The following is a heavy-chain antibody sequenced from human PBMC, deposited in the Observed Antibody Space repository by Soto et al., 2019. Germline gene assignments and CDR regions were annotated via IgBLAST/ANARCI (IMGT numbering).Heavy chain of an antibody. CDR2: LIPIYGTP. V-gene: IGHV1-69*01. CDR1: GGTFGSYS. Sequence: QVHLVQSGAEVKRPGSSVKVSCKTSGGTFGSYSIDWVRQAPGQGLEWMGGLIPIYGTPKYSQTFQGRVSISADASSTTAYMELPRLTSGDAAQSFCVMIRKAAGARNWYEPGGQGTLVSVSS. D-gene: IGHD6-25*01. CDR3: VMIRKAAGARNWYEP. J-gene: IGHJ5*02.